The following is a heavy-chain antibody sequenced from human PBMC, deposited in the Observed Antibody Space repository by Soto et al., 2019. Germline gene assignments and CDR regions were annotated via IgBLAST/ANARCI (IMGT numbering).Heavy chain of an antibody. CDR3: AYDVWAAGSGYNYYYYGMDV. V-gene: IGHV3-30*18. J-gene: IGHJ6*02. CDR1: GFTFSSYG. CDR2: ISYDGSNK. D-gene: IGHD3-3*01. Sequence: GGSLRLSCAASGFTFSSYGMHWVRQAPGKGLEWVAVISYDGSNKYYADSVKGRFTISRDNSKNTLYLQMNSLRAEDTAVYYCAYDVWAAGSGYNYYYYGMDVWGQGTTVTVSS.